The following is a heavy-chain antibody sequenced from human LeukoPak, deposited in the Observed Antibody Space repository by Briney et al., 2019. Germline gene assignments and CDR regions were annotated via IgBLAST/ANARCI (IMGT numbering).Heavy chain of an antibody. CDR2: IVVGSGNT. CDR3: AAVRTSEQLSTYYYYMDV. V-gene: IGHV1-58*02. CDR1: GFTFTSSA. D-gene: IGHD2/OR15-2a*01. Sequence: SVKVSCKASGFTFTSSAMQWVRQARGQRLEWIGWIVVGSGNTNYAQKFQERVTITRDMSTSTAYMELSSLRSEDTAVYYCAAVRTSEQLSTYYYYMDVWGKGTTVTVSS. J-gene: IGHJ6*03.